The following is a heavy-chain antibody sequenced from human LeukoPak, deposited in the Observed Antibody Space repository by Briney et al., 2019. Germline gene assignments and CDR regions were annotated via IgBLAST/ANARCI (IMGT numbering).Heavy chain of an antibody. D-gene: IGHD3-3*01. J-gene: IGHJ6*03. CDR2: IYYSGST. CDR3: ARDRGWSRYYYMDV. Sequence: PSETLSLTCTVSGDSISSSTYYWGWIRQPPGKGLEWIGSIYYSGSTYYNPSLKSRVTISVDTSKNQFSLKLRSVSDADTAVYYCARDRGWSRYYYMDVWGKGTTVTVSS. CDR1: GDSISSSTYY. V-gene: IGHV4-39*02.